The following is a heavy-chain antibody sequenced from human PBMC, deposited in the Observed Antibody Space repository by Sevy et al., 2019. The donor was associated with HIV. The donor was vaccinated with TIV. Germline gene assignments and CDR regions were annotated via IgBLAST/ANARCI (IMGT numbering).Heavy chain of an antibody. Sequence: SETLSLTCSVSAGSISAYYWSWIRQPPGKGLEWIAYIHDSGNSNYNPSLKSRATISMDTSKNQFSLKVTSVTEADTALYYCARAPPVRSGDDSLNWFDPWGQGILVTVSS. CDR2: IHDSGNS. CDR1: AGSISAYY. CDR3: ARAPPVRSGDDSLNWFDP. V-gene: IGHV4-59*01. J-gene: IGHJ5*02. D-gene: IGHD5-12*01.